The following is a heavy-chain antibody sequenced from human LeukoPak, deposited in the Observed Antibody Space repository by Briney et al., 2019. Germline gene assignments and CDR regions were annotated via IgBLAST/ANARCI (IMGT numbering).Heavy chain of an antibody. CDR1: GFTFSSYG. J-gene: IGHJ4*02. CDR3: TKDQLERNLWFGDY. D-gene: IGHD1-1*01. CDR2: ISYDGSNK. V-gene: IGHV3-30*18. Sequence: GGSLRLSCAASGFTFSSYGVHWVRQAPGKGLEWVAVISYDGSNKYYADSVKGRFTIARDDSKNTLYLQMNSLRTEDTAVYYCTKDQLERNLWFGDYWGQGTLVTVSS.